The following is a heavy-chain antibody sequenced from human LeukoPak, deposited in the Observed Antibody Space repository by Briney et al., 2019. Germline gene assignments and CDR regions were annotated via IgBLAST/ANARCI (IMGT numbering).Heavy chain of an antibody. J-gene: IGHJ6*03. CDR1: GGSISSYY. D-gene: IGHD3-3*01. V-gene: IGHV4-4*09. CDR2: IYTSGST. CDR3: ARHGKESYDFWSGYFGSGSLYYYYYMDV. Sequence: SETLSPTCTVSGGSISSYYWSWIRQPPGKGLEWLGYIYTSGSTNYNPSLKSRVTISVDTSKNQFSLKLSSVTAADTAVYYCARHGKESYDFWSGYFGSGSLYYYYYMDVWGKGTTVTVSS.